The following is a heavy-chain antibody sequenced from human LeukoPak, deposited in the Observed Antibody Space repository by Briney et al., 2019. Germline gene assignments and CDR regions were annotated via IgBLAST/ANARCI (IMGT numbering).Heavy chain of an antibody. V-gene: IGHV4-4*09. D-gene: IGHD5-24*01. CDR2: IYTSGST. Sequence: IRQXXXXGLEXXGYIYTSGSTNYNPSLKSRVTISVDTSKNQFSLKLSSVTAADTAVYYCARHRGGFNFGYMDVWVKGTTVTVSS. CDR3: ARHRGGFNFGYMDV. J-gene: IGHJ6*03.